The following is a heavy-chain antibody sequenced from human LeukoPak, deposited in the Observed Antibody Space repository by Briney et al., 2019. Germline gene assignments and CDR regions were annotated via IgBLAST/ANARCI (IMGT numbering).Heavy chain of an antibody. J-gene: IGHJ4*02. D-gene: IGHD4/OR15-4a*01. CDR2: INHSGST. V-gene: IGHV4-34*01. CDR1: GGSFSGYY. Sequence: PSETLSLTCAVYGGSFSGYYWSWIRQPPGKGLEWIGEINHSGSTNYNPSLKSRVTISVDTSKNQFSLKLSSVTAADTAVYYCARGSGTMVYWGQGTLVTVSS. CDR3: ARGSGTMVY.